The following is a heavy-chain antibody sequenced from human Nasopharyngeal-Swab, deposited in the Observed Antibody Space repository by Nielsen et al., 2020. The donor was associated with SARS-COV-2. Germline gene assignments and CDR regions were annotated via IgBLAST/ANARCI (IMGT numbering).Heavy chain of an antibody. V-gene: IGHV3-7*03. CDR3: VRVSRAISGDY. Sequence: GESLKISCGGSGFTFSDYWMSWVRQSPEKGLEWVANIKQDGTLKSYVDSVKGRFIISRDNAKNSLDLQMNSLRVEDTAVYYCVRVSRAISGDYWGQGTLVTVSS. CDR2: IKQDGTLK. J-gene: IGHJ4*02. D-gene: IGHD1-20*01. CDR1: GFTFSDYW.